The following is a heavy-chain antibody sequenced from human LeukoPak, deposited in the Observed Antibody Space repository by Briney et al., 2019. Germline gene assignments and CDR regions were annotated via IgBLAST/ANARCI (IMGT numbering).Heavy chain of an antibody. CDR1: GYTFTNYD. CDR2: MNSNSGNT. V-gene: IGHV1-8*01. J-gene: IGHJ4*02. D-gene: IGHD3-10*01. CDR3: ARGRGGTVVRGYLDY. Sequence: ASVKVSCKASGYTFTNYDVMWVRQATGQGPEWMGWMNSNSGNTGYAQKFQGRVTMTRDTSINTAYMELHSLTSEDTAVYYCARGRGGTVVRGYLDYWGQGTLVTVSS.